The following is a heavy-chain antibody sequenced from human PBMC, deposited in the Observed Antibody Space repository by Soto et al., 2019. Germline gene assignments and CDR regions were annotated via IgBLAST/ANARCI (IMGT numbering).Heavy chain of an antibody. CDR3: ARGRRIAVAGY. J-gene: IGHJ4*02. CDR2: IYYSGST. D-gene: IGHD6-19*01. CDR1: GGSISSGDSY. V-gene: IGHV4-30-4*01. Sequence: SETLSLTCTVSGGSISSGDSYWSWIRQPPGKGLEWIGYIYYSGSTYYNPSLKSRLTISLDTSKNQFSLKLSSVTAADTAVYYCARGRRIAVAGYWGQGTLVTSPQ.